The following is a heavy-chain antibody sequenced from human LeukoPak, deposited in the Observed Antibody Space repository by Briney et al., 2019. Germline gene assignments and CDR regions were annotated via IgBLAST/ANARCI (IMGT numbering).Heavy chain of an antibody. CDR3: ARTGDSGLDFGKYFYYMDV. D-gene: IGHD5-12*01. CDR1: SGFLSSESFY. V-gene: IGHV4-39*01. J-gene: IGHJ6*03. Sequence: SETLSLTCTVPSGFLSSESFYWAWIRQPPGTGLEWIGSVSFYGSAYYRPSLTSRVTISVDTSKNQFSLQLTSVTAADTAVYYCARTGDSGLDFGKYFYYMDVWGKGTKVIISS. CDR2: VSFYGSA.